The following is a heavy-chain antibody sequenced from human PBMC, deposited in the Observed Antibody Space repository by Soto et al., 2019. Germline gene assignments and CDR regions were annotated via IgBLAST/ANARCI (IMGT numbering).Heavy chain of an antibody. CDR2: ISYDGSNK. J-gene: IGHJ4*02. V-gene: IGHV3-30-3*01. Sequence: PGGSLRLSCAASGFTFSSYAMHWVRQAPGKGLEWVAVISYDGSNKYYADSVKGRFTISRDNSKNTLYLQMNSLRAEDTAVYYCARNVDTAMVGHFDYWGQGTLVTVSS. D-gene: IGHD5-18*01. CDR3: ARNVDTAMVGHFDY. CDR1: GFTFSSYA.